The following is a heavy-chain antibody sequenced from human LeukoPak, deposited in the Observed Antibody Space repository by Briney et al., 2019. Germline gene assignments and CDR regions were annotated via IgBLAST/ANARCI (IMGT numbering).Heavy chain of an antibody. CDR1: GGSFSNYA. CDR2: IIPLFGSP. CDR3: ARGERHIPIYY. V-gene: IGHV1-69*05. Sequence: SVKVSCKASGGSFSNYAISWVRQAPGQGLEWMGGIIPLFGSPTYAQKFQGRVTITTDESTTTAYMELSSLRSDDTAVFYCARGERHIPIYYWGQGKLASVSS. J-gene: IGHJ4*02. D-gene: IGHD2-21*01.